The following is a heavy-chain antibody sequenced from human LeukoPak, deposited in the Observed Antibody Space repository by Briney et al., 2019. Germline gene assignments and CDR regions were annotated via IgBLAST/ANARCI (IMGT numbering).Heavy chain of an antibody. D-gene: IGHD3-16*01. V-gene: IGHV4-34*01. CDR1: GGSFSGYY. J-gene: IGHJ5*02. CDR3: ARHYGP. Sequence: SETLSLTCAVYGGSFSGYYWSWIRQPPGKGLEWIGSIYYSGSTYYNPSLKSRVTISVDTSKNQFSLKLNSVTAADTAVYYCARHYGPWGQGTLVTVSS. CDR2: IYYSGST.